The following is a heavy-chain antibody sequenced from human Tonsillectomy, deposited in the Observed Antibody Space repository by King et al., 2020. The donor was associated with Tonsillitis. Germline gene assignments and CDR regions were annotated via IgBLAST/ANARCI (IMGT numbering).Heavy chain of an antibody. Sequence: DVQLVESGGGVVRPGGSLRLSCAASGFTFGDYGMTWVRQAPGKGLEWVSGINWNGGSTGYADSVKGRFTISRDNAKNSLYLQMNSLRAEDTALYYCARDSYCRGDSCYSGYDYYGMEVWGQGTTVTVSS. CDR1: GFTFGDYG. V-gene: IGHV3-20*04. CDR2: INWNGGST. CDR3: ARDSYCRGDSCYSGYDYYGMEV. D-gene: IGHD2-15*01. J-gene: IGHJ6*02.